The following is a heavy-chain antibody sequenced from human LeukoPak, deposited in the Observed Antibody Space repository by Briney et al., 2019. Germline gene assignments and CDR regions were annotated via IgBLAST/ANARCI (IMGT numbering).Heavy chain of an antibody. CDR3: ARVASVPAATFDY. J-gene: IGHJ4*02. V-gene: IGHV4-61*02. CDR2: IYTSGST. Sequence: SQTLSLTCTVSGGSISSGSYYWSWIRQPAGKGLEWIGRIYTSGSTNYNPSLKSRFTISVDTSKNQFSLKLSSVTATDTAVYYCARVASVPAATFDYWGQGTLVTVSS. CDR1: GGSISSGSYY. D-gene: IGHD2-2*01.